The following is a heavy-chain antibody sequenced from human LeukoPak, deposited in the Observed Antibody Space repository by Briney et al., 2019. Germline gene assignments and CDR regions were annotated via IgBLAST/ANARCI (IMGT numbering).Heavy chain of an antibody. Sequence: SETLSLTCAVYGGSFSGYYWTWIRQPPGKGLEWIGYIYYSGSTNYNPSLKSRVTISVDTSKNQFSLKLSSVTAADTAVYYCARGSGENYYYYYYMDVWGKGTTVTVSS. CDR3: ARGSGENYYYYYYMDV. CDR2: IYYSGST. J-gene: IGHJ6*03. V-gene: IGHV4-59*01. D-gene: IGHD7-27*01. CDR1: GGSFSGYY.